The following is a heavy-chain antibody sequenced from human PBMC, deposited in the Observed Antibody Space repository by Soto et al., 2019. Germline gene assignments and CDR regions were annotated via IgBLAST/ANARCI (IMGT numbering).Heavy chain of an antibody. CDR2: IYYSGST. V-gene: IGHV4-39*01. CDR3: AGFVAGTLPGYYYYGMDV. D-gene: IGHD6-19*01. CDR1: GDSISSSSYY. Sequence: QLQLQESGPGLVKPSETLSLTCTVSGDSISSSSYYWGWIRQPPGKGLEWIGSIYYSGSTYYNPSLKSRVTISVDTSKNQFSLKLSSVTAADTAVYYCAGFVAGTLPGYYYYGMDVWGQGTTVTVSS. J-gene: IGHJ6*02.